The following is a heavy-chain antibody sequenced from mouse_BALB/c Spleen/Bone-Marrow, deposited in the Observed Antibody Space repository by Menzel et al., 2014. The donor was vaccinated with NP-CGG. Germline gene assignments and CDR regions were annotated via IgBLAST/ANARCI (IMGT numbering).Heavy chain of an antibody. CDR1: GYVFSTYW. V-gene: IGHV1-80*01. CDR2: IYPGDGDT. CDR3: ARSGYGSSYDY. D-gene: IGHD1-1*01. J-gene: IGHJ2*01. Sequence: QVQLKDSGAELVRPGSSVKISCKASGYVFSTYWMNWVKQRPGQGLEWIGQIYPGDGDTNYNGKFKGAATLTADKSPSTAYMQLSSLTSEDSAVYFCARSGYGSSYDYWGQGTTLTVSS.